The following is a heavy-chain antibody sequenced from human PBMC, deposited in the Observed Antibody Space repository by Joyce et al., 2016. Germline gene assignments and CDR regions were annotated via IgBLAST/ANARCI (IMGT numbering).Heavy chain of an antibody. J-gene: IGHJ5*02. V-gene: IGHV3-23*01. Sequence: EVQLLESGGGSVQPGGSLRLSWSASGRSFNNYAMTWVRQAAGEGPEWGSSITGDSSYKFYAGSVRGRFTISRDNFKSTLYLQLDNLTPQDTAIYYCAKGKSTDAVDWFDPWGQGTLVTVSS. D-gene: IGHD4-23*01. CDR3: AKGKSTDAVDWFDP. CDR2: ITGDSSYK. CDR1: GRSFNNYA.